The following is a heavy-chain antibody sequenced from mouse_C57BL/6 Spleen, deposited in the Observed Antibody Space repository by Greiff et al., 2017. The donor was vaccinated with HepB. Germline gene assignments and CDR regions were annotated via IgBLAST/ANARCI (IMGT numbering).Heavy chain of an antibody. CDR3: TRKAWFAY. V-gene: IGHV1-15*01. J-gene: IGHJ3*01. CDR1: GYTFTDYE. CDR2: IDPETGGT. Sequence: LQQSGAELVRPGASVTLSCKASGYTFTDYEMHWVKQTPVHGLEWIGAIDPETGGTAYNQKFKGKAILTADKSSSTAYMELRSLTSEDSAVYYCTRKAWFAYWGQGTLVTVSA.